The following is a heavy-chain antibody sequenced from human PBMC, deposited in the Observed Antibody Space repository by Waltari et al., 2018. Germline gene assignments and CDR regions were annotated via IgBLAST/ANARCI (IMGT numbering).Heavy chain of an antibody. J-gene: IGHJ2*01. Sequence: EVQLVESGGGLVQPGGSLRLSCAASGFSCSMYWMHWVRQAPGKGLVLVSRSNSEGSSTSYADSVKGRFTISKDNAKNTVYLQMSSLRAEDTAIYYCARGARRTTVTTGWWYFDLWGRGTLVTVSS. CDR1: GFSCSMYW. V-gene: IGHV3-74*01. CDR3: ARGARRTTVTTGWWYFDL. CDR2: SNSEGSST. D-gene: IGHD4-17*01.